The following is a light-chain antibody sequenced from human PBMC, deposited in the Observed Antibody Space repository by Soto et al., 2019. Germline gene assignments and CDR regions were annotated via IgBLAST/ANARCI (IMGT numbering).Light chain of an antibody. CDR1: QSVSSSY. J-gene: IGKJ5*01. V-gene: IGKV3-20*01. CDR2: GAS. Sequence: EIVLTQSPGTLSLSPGERATLSCRASQSVSSSYLAWYQQKPGQAPRLLIYGASSRATGIPDRFSGSGSGTDFTLTISRLEPEDFAVYYCRQYGSSITFGQGTPLEIK. CDR3: RQYGSSIT.